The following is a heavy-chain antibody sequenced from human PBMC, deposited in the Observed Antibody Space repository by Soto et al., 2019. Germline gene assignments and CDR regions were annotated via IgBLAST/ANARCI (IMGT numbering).Heavy chain of an antibody. CDR2: ISYDGGHE. CDR3: AKDRSVDIVVVLTATAFYYYGMDV. CDR1: GFSFNSYG. J-gene: IGHJ6*02. D-gene: IGHD2-15*01. V-gene: IGHV3-30*18. Sequence: QVQLVESGGGAVQPGRSLRLSCAASGFSFNSYGMHWVRQAPGKGLEWVAVISYDGGHEHYADSVKGRFTISRDNSKNTLYLQMSSLRAEDTAVYYCAKDRSVDIVVVLTATAFYYYGMDVWGQGTTVTVSS.